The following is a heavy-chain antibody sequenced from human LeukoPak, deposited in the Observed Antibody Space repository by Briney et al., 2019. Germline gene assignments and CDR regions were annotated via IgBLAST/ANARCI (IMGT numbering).Heavy chain of an antibody. CDR1: GGSISSYY. J-gene: IGHJ6*03. D-gene: IGHD6-6*01. CDR3: ARDAVDSSSSFYYYMDV. Sequence: PSETLSLTCTVSGGSISSYYLSWIRQPAGKGLEWIGRIYTSGSTNYNPSLKSRVTMSVDTSKNQFSLKLSSVTAADTAVYYCARDAVDSSSSFYYYMDVWGKGTTVTVSS. V-gene: IGHV4-4*07. CDR2: IYTSGST.